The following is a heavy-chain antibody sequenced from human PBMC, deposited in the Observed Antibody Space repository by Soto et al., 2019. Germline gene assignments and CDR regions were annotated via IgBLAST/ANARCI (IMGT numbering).Heavy chain of an antibody. Sequence: QVQLVESGGGVVQPGRSLRLSCAASGFTFSSYGMHWVRQAPGKGVEWVAVISYDGSNKYYADSVKGRFTISRDNSKNTLYLQMNSLRAEDTDVYYCAKDASPADIVATIEGYCSGGSCYSWFDPRGQGTLVTVSS. D-gene: IGHD2-15*01. V-gene: IGHV3-30*18. CDR3: AKDASPADIVATIEGYCSGGSCYSWFDP. J-gene: IGHJ5*02. CDR2: ISYDGSNK. CDR1: GFTFSSYG.